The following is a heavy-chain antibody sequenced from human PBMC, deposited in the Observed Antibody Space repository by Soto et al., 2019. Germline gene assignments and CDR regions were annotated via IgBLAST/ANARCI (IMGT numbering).Heavy chain of an antibody. CDR2: ISGSGGST. Sequence: GGSLRLSCAASGFTFSSYAMSWVRQAPGKGLEWVSAISGSGGSTYYADSVKGRFTISRDNSKNTLYLQMNSLRAEDTAVYYCAKDEFRLVIGLYYYYMDVWGKGTTVTVSS. CDR1: GFTFSSYA. CDR3: AKDEFRLVIGLYYYYMDV. J-gene: IGHJ6*03. V-gene: IGHV3-23*01. D-gene: IGHD3-9*01.